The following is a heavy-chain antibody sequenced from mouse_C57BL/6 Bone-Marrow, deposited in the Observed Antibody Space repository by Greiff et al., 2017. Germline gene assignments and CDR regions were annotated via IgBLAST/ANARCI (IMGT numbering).Heavy chain of an antibody. CDR3: ARDYDYDGAY. V-gene: IGHV1-54*01. Sequence: VQLQQSGAELVRPGTSVKVSCKASGYAFTNYLIEWVKQRPGQGLEWIGVINPGSGGTNYNEKFKGKATLTAAKSSSTAYMQLSSLTSEDSAVYFCARDYDYDGAYWGQGTLVTVSA. CDR2: INPGSGGT. J-gene: IGHJ3*01. D-gene: IGHD2-4*01. CDR1: GYAFTNYL.